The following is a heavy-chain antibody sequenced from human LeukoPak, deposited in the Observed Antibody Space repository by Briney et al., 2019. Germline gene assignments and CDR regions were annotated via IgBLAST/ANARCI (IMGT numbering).Heavy chain of an antibody. D-gene: IGHD1-7*01. V-gene: IGHV3-48*04. J-gene: IGHJ4*02. CDR1: GFTFSNYW. CDR3: ARGEHSGTSPPFDY. Sequence: GGSLRLSCAASGFTFSNYWMHWVRQAPGKGLEWVSYISSSSSTKYYADSVKGRFTISRDNAKNSLYLQMNSLRAEDTAVYYCARGEHSGTSPPFDYWGQGTLVTVSS. CDR2: ISSSSSTK.